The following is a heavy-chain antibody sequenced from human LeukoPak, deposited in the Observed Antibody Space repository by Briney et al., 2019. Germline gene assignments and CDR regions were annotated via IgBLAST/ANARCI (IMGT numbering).Heavy chain of an antibody. CDR2: IWYDGSNK. V-gene: IGHV3-33*06. D-gene: IGHD2-15*01. Sequence: GGSLRLSCAASGFTFSSYGMHWVRQAPGKGLEWVAVIWYDGSNKYYADSVKGRFAISRDNSKNTLYLQMNSLRAEDTAVYYCAKANVVAAMADWFDPWGQGTLVTVSS. CDR3: AKANVVAAMADWFDP. CDR1: GFTFSSYG. J-gene: IGHJ5*02.